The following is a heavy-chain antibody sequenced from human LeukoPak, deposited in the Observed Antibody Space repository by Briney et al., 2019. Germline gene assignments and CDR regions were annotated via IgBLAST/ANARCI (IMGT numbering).Heavy chain of an antibody. CDR2: IYSGGST. CDR3: ASVDTAMVPFDY. D-gene: IGHD5-18*01. Sequence: AGGSLRLSCAVSGFTVSSNYMAWVRQAPGKGLEWVSVIYSGGSTYYADSVKGRFTISRDNAKNSLYLQMNSLRAEDTAVYYCASVDTAMVPFDYWGQGTLVTVSS. V-gene: IGHV3-66*01. CDR1: GFTVSSNY. J-gene: IGHJ4*02.